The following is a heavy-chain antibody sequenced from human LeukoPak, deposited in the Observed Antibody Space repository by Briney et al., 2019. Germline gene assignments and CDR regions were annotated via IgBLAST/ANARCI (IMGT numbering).Heavy chain of an antibody. CDR1: GGSISSYY. CDR2: MYYRGST. V-gene: IGHV4-39*07. J-gene: IGHJ6*02. D-gene: IGHD2/OR15-2a*01. Sequence: SETLSLTCTVSGGSISSYYWGWVRQPPGKGLEWIGSMYYRGSTYYNPSLKSRVTISVDTSKNQFSLKLSSVTAADTAVYYCARAHSMASYYYGVDVWGQGTTVTVSS. CDR3: ARAHSMASYYYGVDV.